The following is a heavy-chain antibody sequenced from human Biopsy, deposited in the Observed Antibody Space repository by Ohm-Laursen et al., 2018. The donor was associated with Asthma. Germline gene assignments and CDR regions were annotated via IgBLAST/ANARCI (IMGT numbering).Heavy chain of an antibody. V-gene: IGHV4-30-4*01. CDR3: ARWGGVRRYFDY. D-gene: IGHD3-16*01. J-gene: IGHJ4*02. CDR1: GGSISSGAYS. CDR2: IYYIGST. Sequence: TLSLTCPVSGGSISSGAYSWSWVRQPPGKGLEWIGYIYYIGSTYYNPSLKSRVAISLDTSKNQFSLKLSSVTAADTAVYFCARWGGVRRYFDYWGQGTLVTVSS.